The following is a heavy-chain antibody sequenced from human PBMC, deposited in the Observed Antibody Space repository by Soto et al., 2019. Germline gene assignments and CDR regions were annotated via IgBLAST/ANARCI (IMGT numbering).Heavy chain of an antibody. CDR2: IIPLFGTA. Sequence: QVQLVQSGAEVKKPGSSVKVSCKASGGTFSSYAISWVRQAPVQGLEWMGGIIPLFGTANYAQKFQGRVTITADESTSTAYVGLSSLRSGDTAVYYCAGIARGLCSGGSCRDYWGQGTLVTVSS. CDR1: GGTFSSYA. V-gene: IGHV1-69*01. J-gene: IGHJ4*02. D-gene: IGHD2-15*01. CDR3: AGIARGLCSGGSCRDY.